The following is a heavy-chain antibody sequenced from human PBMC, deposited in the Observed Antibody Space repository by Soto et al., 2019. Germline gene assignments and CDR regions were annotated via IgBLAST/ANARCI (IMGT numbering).Heavy chain of an antibody. D-gene: IGHD2-15*01. CDR2: ISGSGGST. CDR1: GFTFSSYA. V-gene: IGHV3-23*01. J-gene: IGHJ3*02. Sequence: GGSLRLSCAASGFTFSSYAMSWVRQAPGKGLEWVSAISGSGGSTYYADSVKGRLTISRDNSKNTLYLQMNSLRAEDTAVYYFAKDLGDIVVVVALDAFDIWGQGTMVTVSS. CDR3: AKDLGDIVVVVALDAFDI.